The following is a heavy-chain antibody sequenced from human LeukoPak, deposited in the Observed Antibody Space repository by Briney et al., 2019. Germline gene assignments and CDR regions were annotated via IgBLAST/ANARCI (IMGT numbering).Heavy chain of an antibody. J-gene: IGHJ4*02. CDR1: GGSISSGGYY. Sequence: SETLSLTCTVSGGSISSGGYYWSWIRRHPGKGLEWIGYIYYSGTTYYNPSLKSRVTISVDTSKNQFSLKLSSVTAADTAVYYCAREDREGYYFDYWGQGTLVTVSS. V-gene: IGHV4-31*03. CDR3: AREDREGYYFDY. CDR2: IYYSGTT. D-gene: IGHD3-10*01.